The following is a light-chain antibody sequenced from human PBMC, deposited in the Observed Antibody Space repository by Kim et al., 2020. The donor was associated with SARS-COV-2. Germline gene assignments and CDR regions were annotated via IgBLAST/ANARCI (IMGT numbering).Light chain of an antibody. Sequence: GQSITIACTGTSTDVGGYNYVSWYQQHPGKAPKLMIYDVSNRPSGVSNRFSGSKSGNTASLTISGLQAEDEADYYCSSYTSSSTLVFGTGTKVTVL. V-gene: IGLV2-14*03. J-gene: IGLJ1*01. CDR2: DVS. CDR3: SSYTSSSTLV. CDR1: STDVGGYNY.